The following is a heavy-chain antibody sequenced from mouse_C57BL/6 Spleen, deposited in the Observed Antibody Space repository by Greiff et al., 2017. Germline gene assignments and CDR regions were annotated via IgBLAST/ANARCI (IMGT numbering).Heavy chain of an antibody. Sequence: QVQLQQPGAELVKPGASVKLSCKASGYTFTSYWMHWVKQRPGQGLEWIGMIHPNSGSTNYNEKFKSKATLTVDKSSSTAYMQLSSLTSEDSAVYYCAPVYYYGSSDYWGQGTTLTVSS. D-gene: IGHD1-1*01. J-gene: IGHJ2*01. CDR1: GYTFTSYW. CDR3: APVYYYGSSDY. CDR2: IHPNSGST. V-gene: IGHV1-64*01.